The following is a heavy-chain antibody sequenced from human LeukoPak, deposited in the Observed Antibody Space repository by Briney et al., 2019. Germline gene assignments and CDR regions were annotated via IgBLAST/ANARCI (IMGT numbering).Heavy chain of an antibody. J-gene: IGHJ4*02. Sequence: PGGSLRLSCAASGFNFSSYAMSWVRQAPRKGLEWVSAISGSGDSTYYSDSVKGRFTISRDNSKNTLYVQMNSLRAEDTAVYYCAKPLVSDYYDSSGYWGYWGQGTLVTVSS. CDR2: ISGSGDST. V-gene: IGHV3-23*01. CDR3: AKPLVSDYYDSSGYWGY. D-gene: IGHD3-22*01. CDR1: GFNFSSYA.